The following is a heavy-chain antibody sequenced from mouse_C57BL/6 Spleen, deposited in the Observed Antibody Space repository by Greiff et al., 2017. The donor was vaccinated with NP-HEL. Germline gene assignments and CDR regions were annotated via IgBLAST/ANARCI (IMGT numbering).Heavy chain of an antibody. Sequence: ESGPGLVKPSQSLSLTCSVTGYPITSGYYWNWIRQFPGNKLEWMGYISYDGSNNYNPSLQNRISITRDTSKNQFFLKLNSVTTEDTATYYCARDGLTGAWFAYWGQGTLVTVSA. J-gene: IGHJ3*01. CDR2: ISYDGSN. CDR1: GYPITSGYY. V-gene: IGHV3-6*01. D-gene: IGHD4-1*01. CDR3: ARDGLTGAWFAY.